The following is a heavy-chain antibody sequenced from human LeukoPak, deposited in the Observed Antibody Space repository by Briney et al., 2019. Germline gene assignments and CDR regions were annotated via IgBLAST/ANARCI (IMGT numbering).Heavy chain of an antibody. CDR2: IYYSGTT. Sequence: SETLSLTCTVSGGSISSSSYHWGWIRQPPGKGLEWIGSIYYSGTTYYNPSLKSRVTISVGTSKNQFSLKLSSVTAAVTAVYYCARDGTSTNWENWFDPWGQGTLVTVSS. J-gene: IGHJ5*02. D-gene: IGHD2-2*01. V-gene: IGHV4-39*07. CDR1: GGSISSSSYH. CDR3: ARDGTSTNWENWFDP.